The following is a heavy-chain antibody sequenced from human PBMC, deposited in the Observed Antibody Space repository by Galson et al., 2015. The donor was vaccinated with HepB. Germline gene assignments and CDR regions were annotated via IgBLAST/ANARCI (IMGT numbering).Heavy chain of an antibody. CDR1: GFTFSSYG. CDR3: ARSDYYDSSGYYSRAFDI. D-gene: IGHD3-22*01. CDR2: IRYDGSNK. Sequence: SLRLSCAASGFTFSSYGMHWVRQAPGKGLEWVAFIRYDGSNKYYADSVKGRFTISRDNSKNTLYLQMNSLRAEDTAVYYCARSDYYDSSGYYSRAFDIWGQGTMVTVSS. J-gene: IGHJ3*02. V-gene: IGHV3-30*02.